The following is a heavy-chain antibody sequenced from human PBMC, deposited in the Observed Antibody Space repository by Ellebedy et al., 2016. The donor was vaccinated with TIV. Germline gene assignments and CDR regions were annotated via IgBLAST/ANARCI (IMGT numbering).Heavy chain of an antibody. Sequence: SETLSLXXAVYGGSFSGYYWSWIRQPPGKGLEWIGEINHSGSTNYNPSLKSRVTISVDTSKNQFSRKLSSVTAADTAVYYCARGLSAAVAGINWFDPWGQGTLVTVSS. V-gene: IGHV4-34*01. CDR2: INHSGST. J-gene: IGHJ5*02. CDR1: GGSFSGYY. D-gene: IGHD6-19*01. CDR3: ARGLSAAVAGINWFDP.